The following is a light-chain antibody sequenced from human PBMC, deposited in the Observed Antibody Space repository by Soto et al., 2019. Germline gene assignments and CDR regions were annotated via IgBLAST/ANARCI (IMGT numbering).Light chain of an antibody. V-gene: IGKV3-20*01. CDR2: ATY. CDR1: QSVTTTY. CDR3: QQYGTSPQT. J-gene: IGKJ1*01. Sequence: EIVLTQSPGTLSLSPGERATLSCRANQSVTTTYLAWYQQRPGQAPRLLIYATYSRATGIPDRFSGSGSGTDFTLTISRLEPEDFALYYCQQYGTSPQTFGQGTKVEIK.